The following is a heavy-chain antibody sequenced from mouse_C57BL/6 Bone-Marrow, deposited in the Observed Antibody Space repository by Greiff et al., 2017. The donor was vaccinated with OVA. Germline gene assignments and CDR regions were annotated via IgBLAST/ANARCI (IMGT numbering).Heavy chain of an antibody. CDR1: GYTFTSYD. CDR3: ARGTTVVATEGYAMDY. Sequence: QVQLKESGPELVKPGASVKLSCKASGYTFTSYDISWVKQRPGQGLEWIGWIYPRDGSTKYNEKFKGKATLTVDTSSSTAYMELHSLTSEDSAVYFCARGTTVVATEGYAMDYWGQGTSVTVSS. J-gene: IGHJ4*01. V-gene: IGHV1-85*01. D-gene: IGHD1-1*01. CDR2: IYPRDGST.